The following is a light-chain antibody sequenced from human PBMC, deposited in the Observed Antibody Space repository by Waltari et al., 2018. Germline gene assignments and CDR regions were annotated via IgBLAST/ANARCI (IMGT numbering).Light chain of an antibody. CDR2: EAS. J-gene: IGKJ3*01. Sequence: DIQMTQSPSSLSAFVGDRVTITCRASQDISHYLAWYQQRPGQVPRLLIYEASNLQSGVPSRFSGSGSGTDFTLTIGSLQPEDVATYYCQKYTSAPRTFGPGTKIEIK. V-gene: IGKV1-27*01. CDR3: QKYTSAPRT. CDR1: QDISHY.